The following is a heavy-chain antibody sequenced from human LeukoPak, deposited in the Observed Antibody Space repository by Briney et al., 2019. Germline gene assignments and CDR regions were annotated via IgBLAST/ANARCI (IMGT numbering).Heavy chain of an antibody. V-gene: IGHV4-59*08. CDR2: IYYSGST. D-gene: IGHD6-19*01. Sequence: SETLSLTCTVSGGSISSYYWSWVRQPPGKGQGWIGYIYYSGSTNYNPSLKSRVTISVDTSKNQFSLKLSSVTAADTAVYYCARRGYSSGWYWEDYWGQGTLVTVSS. CDR1: GGSISSYY. J-gene: IGHJ4*02. CDR3: ARRGYSSGWYWEDY.